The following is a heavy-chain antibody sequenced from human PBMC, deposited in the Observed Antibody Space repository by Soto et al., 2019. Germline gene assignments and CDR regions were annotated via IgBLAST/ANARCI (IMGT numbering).Heavy chain of an antibody. CDR3: AKDLAVAGDDY. V-gene: IGHV3-30*18. J-gene: IGHJ4*02. D-gene: IGHD6-19*01. Sequence: QVQLVESGGGVVQPGRSLRLSCAASGFTFSSYGMHWVRQAPGKGLEWVAVISYDGSNKYYADSVKGRFTISRDNSKNPLYLQMNSLRAEDTAVYYCAKDLAVAGDDYWGQGTLVTVSS. CDR1: GFTFSSYG. CDR2: ISYDGSNK.